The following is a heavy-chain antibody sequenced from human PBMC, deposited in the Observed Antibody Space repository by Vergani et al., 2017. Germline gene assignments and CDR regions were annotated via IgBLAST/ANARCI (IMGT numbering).Heavy chain of an antibody. Sequence: QVQLQQWGAGLLKPSETLSLTCAVYGGSFSGYYWSWIRQPPGKGLEWSGEINHSGSTNYNQSIKSRVTISVETSKNQFSLKLSSVTAADTAVYYCARAWGSFDYWGQGTLVTVSS. J-gene: IGHJ4*02. CDR2: INHSGST. CDR3: ARAWGSFDY. V-gene: IGHV4-34*01. CDR1: GGSFSGYY. D-gene: IGHD7-27*01.